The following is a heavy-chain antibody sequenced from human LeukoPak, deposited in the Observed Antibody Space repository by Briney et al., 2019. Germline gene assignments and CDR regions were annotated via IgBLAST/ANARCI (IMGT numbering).Heavy chain of an antibody. V-gene: IGHV4-34*01. CDR1: GGSFSGYY. J-gene: IGHJ4*02. Sequence: PSETLSLTCAVYGGSFSGYYWSWIRQPPGKGLEWVGEINHSGSTNYNPSLKSRVTISVDTSKNQFSLKLSSVTAADTAVYYCARGLKWLDSAYFDYWGQGTLVTVSS. D-gene: IGHD3-22*01. CDR3: ARGLKWLDSAYFDY. CDR2: INHSGST.